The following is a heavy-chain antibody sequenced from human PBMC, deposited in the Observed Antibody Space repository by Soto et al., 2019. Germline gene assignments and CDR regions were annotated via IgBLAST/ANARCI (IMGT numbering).Heavy chain of an antibody. CDR1: GGSISSYY. Sequence: PSGTLSLTCTVSGGSISSYYWSWIRQPPGKGLEWIGYIYYSGSTNYNPSLKSRVTISVDTSKNQFSLKLSSVTAADTAVYYCAXEPRPAGSHYYYYGMDVWGQGTTVTVSS. V-gene: IGHV4-59*01. J-gene: IGHJ6*02. D-gene: IGHD6-19*01. CDR3: AXEPRPAGSHYYYYGMDV. CDR2: IYYSGST.